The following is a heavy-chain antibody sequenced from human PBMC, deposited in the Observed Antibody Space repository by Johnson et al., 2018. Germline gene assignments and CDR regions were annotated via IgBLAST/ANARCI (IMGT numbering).Heavy chain of an antibody. D-gene: IGHD3-3*01. V-gene: IGHV3-73*01. J-gene: IGHJ3*01. CDR1: GFTFSGSA. CDR3: AKDRPAVWIGYPSWDRVFEV. CDR2: IRSKTNSYST. Sequence: VQLVESGGGVVQPGRTLKLSCAASGFTFSGSAMHWVRQASGKGLEWLGRIRSKTNSYSTVYAASGKGRFTIPRDDSKNTLDLKMNSLRAEDTAVYYCAKDRPAVWIGYPSWDRVFEVWGQGTMVTVSS.